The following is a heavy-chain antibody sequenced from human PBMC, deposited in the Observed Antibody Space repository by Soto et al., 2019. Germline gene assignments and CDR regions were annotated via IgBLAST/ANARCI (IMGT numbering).Heavy chain of an antibody. D-gene: IGHD5-18*01. Sequence: VQLVESGGGVVQPGRSLRLSCAASGFTFSSYAMHWVRQAPGKGLEWVSAISGSGGSTYYADSVKGRFTISRDNSKNTLYLQMNSLRAEDTAVYYCAKTPGYSYGWGAYFDYWGQGTLVTVSS. CDR3: AKTPGYSYGWGAYFDY. CDR2: ISGSGGST. V-gene: IGHV3-23*04. CDR1: GFTFSSYA. J-gene: IGHJ4*02.